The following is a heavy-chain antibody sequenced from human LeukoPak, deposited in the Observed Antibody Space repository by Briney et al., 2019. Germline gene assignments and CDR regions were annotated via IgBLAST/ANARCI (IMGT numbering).Heavy chain of an antibody. J-gene: IGHJ4*02. CDR1: GFTVSSNY. D-gene: IGHD3-22*01. CDR2: IYSGGST. Sequence: GGSLRLSCAASGFTVSSNYMTWVRQAPGKGLEWVSIIYSGGSTSYADSVKGRFTISRDNSRNTLYLQMNSLRAEDTAVYYCARDPYYYDSSGHQLDYWAREPWSPSPQ. V-gene: IGHV3-53*01. CDR3: ARDPYYYDSSGHQLDY.